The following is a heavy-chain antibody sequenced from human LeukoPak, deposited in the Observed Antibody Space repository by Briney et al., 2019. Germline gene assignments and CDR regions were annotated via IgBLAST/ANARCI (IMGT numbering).Heavy chain of an antibody. D-gene: IGHD3-10*01. CDR1: GGSISSSSYY. Sequence: SETLSLTCTVSGGSISSSSYYWGWIRQPPGKGLEWIGSIYYSGSTYYNPSLKSRVTISVDTSKNQFSLKLSSVTAADTAVYYCARHASYGSGSYLFGYYYGMDVWGQGTTVTVSS. CDR3: ARHASYGSGSYLFGYYYGMDV. V-gene: IGHV4-39*01. J-gene: IGHJ6*02. CDR2: IYYSGST.